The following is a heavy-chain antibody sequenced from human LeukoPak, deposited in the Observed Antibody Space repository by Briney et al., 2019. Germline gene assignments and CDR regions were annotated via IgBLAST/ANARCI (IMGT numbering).Heavy chain of an antibody. D-gene: IGHD3-10*01. Sequence: SETLSLTCTVSGGSISSYYWSWIRQPPGKGLEWIGYIYYSGSTNYNPSLKSRVTISVDTSKNQFSLKLSSVTAADTAVYYCARAPPPGFGELPNNWFDPWGQGTLVTVSS. CDR1: GGSISSYY. CDR2: IYYSGST. CDR3: ARAPPPGFGELPNNWFDP. J-gene: IGHJ5*02. V-gene: IGHV4-59*01.